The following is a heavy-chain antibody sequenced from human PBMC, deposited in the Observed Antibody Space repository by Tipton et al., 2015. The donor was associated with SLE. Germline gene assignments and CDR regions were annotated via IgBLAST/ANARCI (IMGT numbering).Heavy chain of an antibody. J-gene: IGHJ4*02. CDR3: ARNPDCYVSGSHFDS. CDR2: IYYSGTT. D-gene: IGHD3-10*01. V-gene: IGHV4-59*01. CDR1: GGSIKPYY. Sequence: TLSLTCSVSGGSIKPYYWSWIRQPPGKGLEWIGYIYYSGTTRYNPSLKSRVTISLDTSENQFSLRLTSVTAADTAVYYCARNPDCYVSGSHFDSWGQGTLVTVS.